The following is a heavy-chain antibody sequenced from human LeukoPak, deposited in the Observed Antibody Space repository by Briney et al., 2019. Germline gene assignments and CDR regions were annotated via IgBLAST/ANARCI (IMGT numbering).Heavy chain of an antibody. CDR2: ILPLLGTA. CDR3: AAQNREVPFDY. D-gene: IGHD1-14*01. J-gene: IGHJ4*02. V-gene: IGHV1-69*01. Sequence: WMGGILPLLGTANYAQKFQGRVTITADDSTSTAYMELSSLRSEDTAVYYCAAQNREVPFDYWGQGTLVTVSS.